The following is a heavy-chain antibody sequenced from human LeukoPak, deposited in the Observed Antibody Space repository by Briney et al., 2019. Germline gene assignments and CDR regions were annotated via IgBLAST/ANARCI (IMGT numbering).Heavy chain of an antibody. CDR3: ARRDGYNGEN. V-gene: IGHV1-69*05. J-gene: IGHJ4*02. D-gene: IGHD5-24*01. CDR2: IIPIFGTA. CDR1: GGTFSSYA. Sequence: ASVKVPCKASGGTFSSYAISWVRQAPGQGLEWMGGIIPIFGTANYAQKFQGRVTITTDESTSTAYMELSSLRSEDTAVYYCARRDGYNGENWGQGTLVTVSS.